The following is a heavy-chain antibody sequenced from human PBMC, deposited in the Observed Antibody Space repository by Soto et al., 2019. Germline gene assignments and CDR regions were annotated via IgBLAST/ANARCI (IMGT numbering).Heavy chain of an antibody. V-gene: IGHV1-69*01. J-gene: IGHJ4*02. Sequence: QEQLVQSGPEVTRPGSSVKVSCKASGGLFSSFAISWVRQAPGQGLEWLGGIIPVFGTTNYAEKFQARVTITADESTNTAYMELSSLTYGDTAMYYCARGGGPYVWFNEFWGQGTLVTVSS. CDR1: GGLFSSFA. D-gene: IGHD3-16*01. CDR2: IIPVFGTT. CDR3: ARGGGPYVWFNEF.